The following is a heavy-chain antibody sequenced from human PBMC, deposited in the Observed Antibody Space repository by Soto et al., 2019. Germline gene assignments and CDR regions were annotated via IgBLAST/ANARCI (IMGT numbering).Heavy chain of an antibody. D-gene: IGHD3-3*01. CDR1: GGSISSYY. Sequence: SETLSLTCTVSGGSISSYYWSWIRQPPGKGLEWIGYIYYSGSTNYNPSLKSRVTISVDTSKNQFSLKLSSVTAADTAVYYCARSSKTYYDFWCGYYGSGYYGMDVWGQGTTVTVSS. CDR3: ARSSKTYYDFWCGYYGSGYYGMDV. V-gene: IGHV4-59*01. J-gene: IGHJ6*02. CDR2: IYYSGST.